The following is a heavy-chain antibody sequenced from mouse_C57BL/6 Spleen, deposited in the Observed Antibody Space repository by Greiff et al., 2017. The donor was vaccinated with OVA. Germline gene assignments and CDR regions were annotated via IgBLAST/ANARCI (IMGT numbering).Heavy chain of an antibody. CDR1: GFTFSDYY. J-gene: IGHJ2*01. V-gene: IGHV5-16*01. Sequence: EVQVVESEGGLVQPGSSMKLSCTASGFTFSDYYMAWVRQVPEKGLEWVANINYDGSSTYYLDSLKSRFIISRDNAKNILYLQMSSLKSEDTATYYCARSLLRSFDYWGQGTTLTVSS. CDR3: ARSLLRSFDY. D-gene: IGHD1-2*01. CDR2: INYDGSST.